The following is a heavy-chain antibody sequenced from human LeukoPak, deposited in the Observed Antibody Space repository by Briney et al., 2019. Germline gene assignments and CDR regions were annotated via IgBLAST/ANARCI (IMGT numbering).Heavy chain of an antibody. CDR3: AKAGGAFGVVIEYYYYMDV. V-gene: IGHV3-23*01. J-gene: IGHJ6*03. D-gene: IGHD3-3*01. CDR1: GFTFSSYA. CDR2: ISGSGDNT. Sequence: TGGSLRLSRAASGFTFSSYAMSWVRQAPGKALEWVSAISGSGDNTYYTDSVKGRFTISRENYKNPLHLQMNRLRAEDTAVYYCAKAGGAFGVVIEYYYYMDVWGKGTTVTVSS.